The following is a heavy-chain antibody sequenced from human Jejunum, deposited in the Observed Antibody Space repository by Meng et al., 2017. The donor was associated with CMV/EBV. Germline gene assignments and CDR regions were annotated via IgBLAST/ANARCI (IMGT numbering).Heavy chain of an antibody. CDR2: MNPNSGNT. CDR3: ARDLSGTYVGGWFDP. J-gene: IGHJ5*02. Sequence: SVYTFTNYDINWVRQATGHGLEWMGWMNPNSGNTGYAQKFQGRVTITRNSSISTAYMELSGLTSDDTAIYYCARDLSGTYVGGWFDPWGQGTLVTVSS. D-gene: IGHD1-26*01. CDR1: VYTFTNYD. V-gene: IGHV1-8*03.